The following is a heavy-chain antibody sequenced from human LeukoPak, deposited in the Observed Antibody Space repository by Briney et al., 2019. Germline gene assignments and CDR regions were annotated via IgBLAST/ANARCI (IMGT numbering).Heavy chain of an antibody. D-gene: IGHD1-26*01. Sequence: SLRLSCAXSGFTFSSYGMHWVRQAPGKGLEWVAVISYDGSNKYYADSVKGRFTISRDNSKNTLYLQMNSLRAEDTAVYYCAKFTVGANLNWFDPWGQGTLVTVSS. CDR1: GFTFSSYG. J-gene: IGHJ5*02. CDR2: ISYDGSNK. V-gene: IGHV3-30*18. CDR3: AKFTVGANLNWFDP.